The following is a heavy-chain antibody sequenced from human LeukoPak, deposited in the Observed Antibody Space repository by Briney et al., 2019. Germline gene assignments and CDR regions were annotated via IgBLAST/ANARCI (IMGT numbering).Heavy chain of an antibody. CDR2: ISGSGGST. J-gene: IGHJ4*02. CDR3: AKDRGYDVDY. Sequence: GGSLRLSCAASGFTFSSYAMSWVRQAPGKGLKWVPAISGSGGSTYYADSVKGRFTISRDNSKNTLYLQMNSLRAEDTAVYYCAKDRGYDVDYWGQGTLVTVSS. CDR1: GFTFSSYA. V-gene: IGHV3-23*01. D-gene: IGHD3-16*01.